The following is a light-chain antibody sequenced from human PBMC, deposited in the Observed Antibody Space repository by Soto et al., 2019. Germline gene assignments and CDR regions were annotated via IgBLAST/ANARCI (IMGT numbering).Light chain of an antibody. Sequence: EIVMTXSPXTLSVXXXXXATLSCRASQSVSGNLAWYQQKPGQAPRLLIYAASARATCIPARFSGSGSGTEFNLSISSMQSADFAVYYCQQYNNWPPITFGPGTKVDIK. CDR2: AAS. CDR3: QQYNNWPPIT. CDR1: QSVSGN. J-gene: IGKJ3*01. V-gene: IGKV3-15*01.